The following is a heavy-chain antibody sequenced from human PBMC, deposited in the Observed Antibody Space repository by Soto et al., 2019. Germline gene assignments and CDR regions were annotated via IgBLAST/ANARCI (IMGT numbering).Heavy chain of an antibody. V-gene: IGHV4-4*09. J-gene: IGHJ6*02. Sequence: SETLSLTCTVSGGSISSFCWSWIRQPPGQGLEWIGYICTGGTTKYNPSLKSRVTMSVDTSKTQLSLKLTSVTAADTAVYYCARVGSKSFYYATDVWGQGTTVT. CDR2: ICTGGTT. CDR1: GGSISSFC. D-gene: IGHD4-4*01. CDR3: ARVGSKSFYYATDV.